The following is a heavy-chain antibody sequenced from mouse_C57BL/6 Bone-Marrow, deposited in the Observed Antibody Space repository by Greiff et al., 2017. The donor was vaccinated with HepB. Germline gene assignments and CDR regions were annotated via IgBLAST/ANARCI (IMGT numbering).Heavy chain of an antibody. Sequence: EVNLVESGGGLVKPGGSLKLSCAASGFTFSSYTMSWVRQTPEKRLEWVATISGGGGNTYYPDSVKGRFTISRDNAKNTLYLQMSSLRSEDTALYYCATSYYDYEYFDYWGQGTTLTVSS. V-gene: IGHV5-9*01. CDR2: ISGGGGNT. J-gene: IGHJ2*01. CDR3: ATSYYDYEYFDY. CDR1: GFTFSSYT. D-gene: IGHD2-4*01.